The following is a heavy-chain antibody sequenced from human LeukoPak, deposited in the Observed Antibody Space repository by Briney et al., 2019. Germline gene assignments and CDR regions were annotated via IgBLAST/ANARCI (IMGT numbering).Heavy chain of an antibody. CDR3: ARVTRANGYIYGTFDY. V-gene: IGHV4-38-2*02. D-gene: IGHD5-18*01. Sequence: SETLSLTCTVSGYSISSGYYWGWIRQPPGKGLEWIGSIYHSERTYYNPSLKSRVTISIDTSKNQFSLKLSSVTAADTAVYYCARVTRANGYIYGTFDYWGQGTLVTVSS. CDR2: IYHSERT. J-gene: IGHJ4*02. CDR1: GYSISSGYY.